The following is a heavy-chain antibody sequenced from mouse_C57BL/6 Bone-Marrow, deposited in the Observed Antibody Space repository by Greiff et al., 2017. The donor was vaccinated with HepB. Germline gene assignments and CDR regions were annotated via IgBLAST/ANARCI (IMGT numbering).Heavy chain of an antibody. CDR1: GFTFSSYA. CDR2: ISDGGSYT. J-gene: IGHJ3*01. V-gene: IGHV5-4*01. Sequence: EVKLVESGGGLVKPGGSLKLSCAASGFTFSSYAMSWVRQTPEKRLEWVATISDGGSYTYYPDNVKGRSTISRDNAKTNLYLQMSHLKSEDTAMYDCAREGSNYPFAYWGQGTLVTVSA. D-gene: IGHD2-5*01. CDR3: AREGSNYPFAY.